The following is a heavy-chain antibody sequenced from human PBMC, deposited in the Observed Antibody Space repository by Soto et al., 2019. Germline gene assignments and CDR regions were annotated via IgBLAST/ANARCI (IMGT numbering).Heavy chain of an antibody. D-gene: IGHD4-17*01. CDR2: ISASGGNT. Sequence: PGGSLRLSCAASGFTLSSSVMSWVRQAPGKGLEWVSSISASGGNTYSADSVKGRFTISRDSSKNTLFLQMDSLRAEDTAVYYCAKGGMTTVTLFDYWGQGTLVTVLL. V-gene: IGHV3-23*01. J-gene: IGHJ4*02. CDR3: AKGGMTTVTLFDY. CDR1: GFTLSSSV.